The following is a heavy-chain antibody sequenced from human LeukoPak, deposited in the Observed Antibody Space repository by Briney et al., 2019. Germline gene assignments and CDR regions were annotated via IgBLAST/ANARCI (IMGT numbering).Heavy chain of an antibody. CDR3: ARVSAAGNAEYFQH. V-gene: IGHV4-39*01. CDR2: IYYSGST. CDR1: GGSISSSSYY. Sequence: SETLSLTCTVSGGSISSSSYYWGWIRQPPGKGLEWIGSIYYSGSTYYNPSLKSRVTISVDTSKNQFSLKLSSVTAADTAVYYCARVSAAGNAEYFQHWGQGTLVTVSS. D-gene: IGHD6-13*01. J-gene: IGHJ1*01.